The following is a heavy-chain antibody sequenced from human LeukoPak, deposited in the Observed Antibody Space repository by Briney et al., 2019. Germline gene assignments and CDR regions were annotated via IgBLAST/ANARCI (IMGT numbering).Heavy chain of an antibody. CDR2: LSGSGITT. D-gene: IGHD6-19*01. CDR1: GGSNSSYY. Sequence: ETLSLTCTVSGGSNSSYYWTWIRQPPGKGLEWVSTLSGSGITTYYADSVKGRFTISRDNSKNTLYLQMNSLRAEDTAVYYCAKGIYSSGWSYFDYWGHGTLVTVSS. V-gene: IGHV3-23*01. J-gene: IGHJ4*01. CDR3: AKGIYSSGWSYFDY.